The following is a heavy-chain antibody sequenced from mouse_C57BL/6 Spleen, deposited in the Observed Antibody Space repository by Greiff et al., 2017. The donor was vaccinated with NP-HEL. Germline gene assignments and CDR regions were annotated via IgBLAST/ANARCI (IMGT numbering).Heavy chain of an antibody. Sequence: QVQLKESGAELVRPGASVTLSCKASGYTFTDYEMHWVKQTPVHGLEWIGAIDPETGGTAYNQKFKGKAILTADKSSSTAYMELRSLTSEDSAVYYCTRRRSSYWFAYWGQGTLVTVSA. CDR1: GYTFTDYE. J-gene: IGHJ3*01. CDR3: TRRRSSYWFAY. CDR2: IDPETGGT. V-gene: IGHV1-15*01. D-gene: IGHD1-1*01.